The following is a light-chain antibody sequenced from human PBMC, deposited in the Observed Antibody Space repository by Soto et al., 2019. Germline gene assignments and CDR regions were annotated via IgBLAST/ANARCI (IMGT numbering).Light chain of an antibody. CDR2: DAS. J-gene: IGKJ5*01. CDR3: QQYDNLPPGIT. Sequence: DIQMTQSPSSLSASVGDRVTITCQASQDISNNLNWYQQKPVKAPKLLIYDASNLETGVPSRFSGSGSGTDFTFTISSLQPEDIATYYCQQYDNLPPGITFGQGTRLEIK. CDR1: QDISNN. V-gene: IGKV1-33*01.